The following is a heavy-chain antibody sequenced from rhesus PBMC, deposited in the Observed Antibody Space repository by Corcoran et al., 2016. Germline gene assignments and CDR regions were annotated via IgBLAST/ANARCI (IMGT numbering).Heavy chain of an antibody. CDR3: ARAGYSSWSARFDV. V-gene: IGHV4S12*01. CDR2: IYSNSEST. CDR1: GGTISSGYYY. J-gene: IGHJ5-1*01. Sequence: QVQLQESGPGVVKPSETLSLTCAVSGGTISSGYYYWSWIRQPPGKGLEWIGGIYSNSESTNYNPSLKSRVTISKDTSKNRFSLKLSSVTATDTAVYYCARAGYSSWSARFDVWGPGVLVTVSS. D-gene: IGHD6-13*01.